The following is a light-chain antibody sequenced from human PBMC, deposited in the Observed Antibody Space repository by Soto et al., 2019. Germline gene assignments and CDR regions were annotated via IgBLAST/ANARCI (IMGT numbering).Light chain of an antibody. CDR2: WAS. V-gene: IGKV4-1*01. CDR1: QSVLYSSNNKNY. CDR3: QQYESTPPT. J-gene: IGKJ2*01. Sequence: DIVMTQSPDSLAVSLGERATINCKSSQSVLYSSNNKNYLAWYQQRPGQPSKLLIYWASTRESGVPDRFSGSGSGTDFTLTITSLHAEYVAVYYCQQYESTPPTFGQGTKLEIK.